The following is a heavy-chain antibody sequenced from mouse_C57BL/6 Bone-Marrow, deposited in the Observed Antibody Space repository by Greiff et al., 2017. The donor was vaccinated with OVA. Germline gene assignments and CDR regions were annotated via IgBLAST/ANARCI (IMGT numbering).Heavy chain of an antibody. CDR2: IYPGSGST. V-gene: IGHV1-55*01. D-gene: IGHD1-1*01. Sequence: QVQLQQPGAELVKPGASVKMSCKASGYTFTSYWITWVKQRPGQGLEWIGDIYPGSGSTNYNEKFKSKATLTVDTSSSTAYMQLSSLTSEDSAVYVCARERRDTTVVRAMDDWGQGTSVTVSS. J-gene: IGHJ4*01. CDR1: GYTFTSYW. CDR3: ARERRDTTVVRAMDD.